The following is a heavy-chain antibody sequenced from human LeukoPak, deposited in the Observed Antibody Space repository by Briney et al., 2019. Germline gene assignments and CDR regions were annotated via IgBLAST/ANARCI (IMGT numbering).Heavy chain of an antibody. V-gene: IGHV1-2*02. Sequence: ASVKVSCKASGYTFTSYYMYWVRQAPGQGLEWMGIINPSGDNTNYAQKFQGRVTMTRDTSISTAYMELSRLRSDDTAVYYCARVSVEMATIEDDYWGQGTLVTVSS. D-gene: IGHD5-24*01. CDR1: GYTFTSYY. J-gene: IGHJ4*02. CDR3: ARVSVEMATIEDDY. CDR2: INPSGDNT.